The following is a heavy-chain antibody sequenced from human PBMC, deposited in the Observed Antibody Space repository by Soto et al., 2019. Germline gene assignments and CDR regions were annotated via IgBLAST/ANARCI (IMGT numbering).Heavy chain of an antibody. CDR3: ERDPLSYGSGVDY. CDR1: GFIFSDYY. CDR2: ISSGGTTI. J-gene: IGHJ4*01. D-gene: IGHD3-10*01. V-gene: IGHV3-11*01. Sequence: QVQLVESGGGLVKPGGSLRLSCTASGFIFSDYYMSWIRQAPGKGLEWVSYISSGGTTIYYADSVKGRFTISRDNARNSLYRQIDSLTAEDTAVYYCERDPLSYGSGVDYWGQGAMGTVSS.